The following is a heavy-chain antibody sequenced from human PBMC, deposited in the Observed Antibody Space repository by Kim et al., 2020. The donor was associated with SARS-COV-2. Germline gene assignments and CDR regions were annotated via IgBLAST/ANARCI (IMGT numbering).Heavy chain of an antibody. CDR2: IFYGGDT. V-gene: IGHV4-59*01. CDR1: SDSFSAYY. Sequence: SETLSLTCTVSSDSFSAYYWSWIRHLPGKGLEWIGYIFYGGDTNYTPSLRSRVTISWDTSTNQFSLDLTSVTDADTAVYYCARSEGRASWHQFDYWGQGILVTVSS. CDR3: ARSEGRASWHQFDY. J-gene: IGHJ4*02.